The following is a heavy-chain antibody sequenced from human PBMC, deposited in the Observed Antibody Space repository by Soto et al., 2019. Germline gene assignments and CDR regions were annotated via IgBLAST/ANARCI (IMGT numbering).Heavy chain of an antibody. Sequence: QVQLVQSGAEMQQPGASVRVSCTASGVTFSKYAFSWVRQAPGKGLEWLGGIIPMCGKPNYAQKVQGRVAISADESTATVYMELNSLRSEDTAVYFYARPLRDRDVYCGMAIVGHGTTVTVTS. V-gene: IGHV1-69*01. CDR3: ARPLRDRDVYCGMAI. CDR1: GVTFSKYA. CDR2: IIPMCGKP. D-gene: IGHD3-22*01. J-gene: IGHJ6*02.